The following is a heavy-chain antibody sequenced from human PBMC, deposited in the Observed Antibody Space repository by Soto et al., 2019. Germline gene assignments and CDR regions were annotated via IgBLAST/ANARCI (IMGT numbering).Heavy chain of an antibody. Sequence: QMQLQESGPGLVKPSETLSLTCTVSGGSISSYYWGWIRRPPGKGLAWIGSIYYSVSTYYNPSLKLLVTISVDTSKNQFPLMASSVTAADTAVYYWARRCSSALDSWGQGTLFTVSS. CDR2: IYYSVST. CDR1: GGSISSYY. CDR3: ARRCSSALDS. J-gene: IGHJ4*02. V-gene: IGHV4-39*01. D-gene: IGHD2-15*01.